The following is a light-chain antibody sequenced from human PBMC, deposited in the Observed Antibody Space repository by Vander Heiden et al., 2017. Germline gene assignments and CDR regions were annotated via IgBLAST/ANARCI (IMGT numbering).Light chain of an antibody. CDR3: AAWDDSLNGQWV. CDR1: SSIGGYS. CDR2: SDN. Sequence: HSILTQPPSASGAPGEKVAITCSGSSIGGYSVSWYQHHPGTAPTLLIYSDNQRPSGVPDRFSGSKSGTSASLAISGLQSEDEADYYCAAWDDSLNGQWVFGGGTKLTVL. V-gene: IGLV1-44*01. J-gene: IGLJ2*01.